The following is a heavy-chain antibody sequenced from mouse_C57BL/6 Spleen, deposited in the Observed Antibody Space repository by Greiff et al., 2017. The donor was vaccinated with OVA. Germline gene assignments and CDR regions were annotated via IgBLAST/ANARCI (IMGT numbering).Heavy chain of an antibody. Sequence: QVQLQQPGAELVKPGASVKLSCKASGYTFTSYWMHWVKQRPGQGLEWIGMIHPNSGSTNYNEKFKSKATLTVDKSSSTAYMQLSSLTSEDSAVYYCARHYDYDGDAMDYWGQGTSVTVSS. CDR1: GYTFTSYW. D-gene: IGHD2-4*01. V-gene: IGHV1-64*01. CDR2: IHPNSGST. J-gene: IGHJ4*01. CDR3: ARHYDYDGDAMDY.